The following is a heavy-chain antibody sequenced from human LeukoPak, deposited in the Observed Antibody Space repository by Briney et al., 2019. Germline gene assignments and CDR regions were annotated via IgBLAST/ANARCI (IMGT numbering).Heavy chain of an antibody. CDR1: GYTFTSYY. Sequence: ASVKVSCKASGYTFTSYYMHWVRQAPGQGLEWMGIINPSGGDTSYAQKFQGRLTMTRDTSTNTVYMELTSLRSEDTAVYYCARDSGYSYGGGYYYYYGMDVWGQGTTVTVSS. CDR3: ARDSGYSYGGGYYYYYGMDV. J-gene: IGHJ6*02. V-gene: IGHV1-46*01. D-gene: IGHD5-18*01. CDR2: INPSGGDT.